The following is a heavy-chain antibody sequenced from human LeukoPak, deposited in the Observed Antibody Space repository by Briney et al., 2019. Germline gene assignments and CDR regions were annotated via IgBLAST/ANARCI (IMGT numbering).Heavy chain of an antibody. CDR3: AKWGCSGGNCYPFDF. CDR2: IIGSGAST. V-gene: IGHV3-23*01. CDR1: GFTFNSYA. Sequence: PGGSLRLSCTASGFTFNSYAMTWVRQAPGKGLEWVSSIIGSGASTYYADSVKGRFTISRDNSKNTLYLQMNNLRVEDTALYYCAKWGCSGGNCYPFDFWGQGTLVTVSS. J-gene: IGHJ4*02. D-gene: IGHD2-15*01.